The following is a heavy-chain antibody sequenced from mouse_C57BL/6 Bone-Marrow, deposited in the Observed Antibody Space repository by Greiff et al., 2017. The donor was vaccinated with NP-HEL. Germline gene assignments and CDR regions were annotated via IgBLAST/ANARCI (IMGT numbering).Heavy chain of an antibody. Sequence: DVKLQESGPELVKPGASVKIPCKASGYTFTDYYMDWVKQSHGKSLEWIGDINPNNGGTIYNQKFKGKATLTVDKSSSTAYMELRRLTSEDTAVYYCARGPDWYFDVWGTGTTVTVSS. CDR3: ARGPDWYFDV. CDR2: INPNNGGT. J-gene: IGHJ1*03. V-gene: IGHV1-18*01. CDR1: GYTFTDYY.